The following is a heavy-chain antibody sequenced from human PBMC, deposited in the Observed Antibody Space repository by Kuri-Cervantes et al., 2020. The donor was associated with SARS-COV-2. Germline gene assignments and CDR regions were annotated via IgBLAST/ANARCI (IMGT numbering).Heavy chain of an antibody. CDR1: GYSFTSYW. CDR2: IYPGDSDT. J-gene: IGHJ5*02. D-gene: IGHD3-22*01. V-gene: IGHV5-51*01. CDR3: AREVRWFDP. Sequence: NDSCKGSGYSFTSYWIGWVRQIPGKDLEWMGIIYPGDSDTRYSPSFQGQGTIPADKSIRTAYLQWSSLKASDTAMYYCAREVRWFDPWGQGTLVTVSS.